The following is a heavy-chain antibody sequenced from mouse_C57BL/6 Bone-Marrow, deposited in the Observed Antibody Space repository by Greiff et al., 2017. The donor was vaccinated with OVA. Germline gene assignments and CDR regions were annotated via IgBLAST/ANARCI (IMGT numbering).Heavy chain of an antibody. CDR2: INPNNGGT. CDR3: ARRGDGSHWYFDV. CDR1: GYTFTDYY. V-gene: IGHV1-26*01. J-gene: IGHJ1*03. Sequence: VQLQQSGPELVKPGASVKISCKASGYTFTDYYMNWVKQSPGKSLEWIGDINPNNGGTSYNQKFKGKATLTVDKSSSTAYMELRSLTSEDSAVYYCARRGDGSHWYFDVWGTGTTVTVSS. D-gene: IGHD2-3*01.